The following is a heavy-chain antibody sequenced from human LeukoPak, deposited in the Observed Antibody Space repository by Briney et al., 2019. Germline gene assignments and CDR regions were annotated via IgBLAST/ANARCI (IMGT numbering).Heavy chain of an antibody. CDR1: GYTFTNYA. D-gene: IGHD5-24*01. V-gene: IGHV1-69*04. CDR2: IIPILGIA. Sequence: ASVKVSCKASGYTFTNYAISWVRQAPGQGLEWMGRIIPILGIANYAQKFQGRVTITADKSTSTAYMELSSLRSEDTAVYYCARRRDYFDYWGQGTLVTVSS. J-gene: IGHJ4*02. CDR3: ARRRDYFDY.